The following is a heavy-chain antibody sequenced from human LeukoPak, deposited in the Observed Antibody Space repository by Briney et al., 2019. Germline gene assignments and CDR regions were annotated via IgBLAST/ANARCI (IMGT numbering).Heavy chain of an antibody. CDR3: AKDRIVGATSSAFDI. J-gene: IGHJ3*02. CDR1: GFTVSSNY. D-gene: IGHD1-26*01. V-gene: IGHV3-53*01. CDR2: IYGGGAT. Sequence: GGSLRLSCAASGFTVSSNYMNWVRQAPGKGLEWVSIIYGGGATYYADSVKGRFTISRDNSKNTLYLQMNSLRAEDTAVYYCAKDRIVGATSSAFDIWGQGTMVTVSS.